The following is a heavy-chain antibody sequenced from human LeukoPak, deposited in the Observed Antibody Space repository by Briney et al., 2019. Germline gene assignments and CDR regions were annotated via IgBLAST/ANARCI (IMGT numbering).Heavy chain of an antibody. J-gene: IGHJ2*01. D-gene: IGHD2-2*01. V-gene: IGHV3-66*01. Sequence: GGSLRLSCAASGFTVSSNYMSWVRQAPGKGLEWISVIYSGSTTYYADSVKGRFTISRDNSKNTMYLQMNSLRAEDTAMYYCARERAYCSSTTCYKKWKFDLWGRGTLVTVSS. CDR1: GFTVSSNY. CDR2: IYSGSTT. CDR3: ARERAYCSSTTCYKKWKFDL.